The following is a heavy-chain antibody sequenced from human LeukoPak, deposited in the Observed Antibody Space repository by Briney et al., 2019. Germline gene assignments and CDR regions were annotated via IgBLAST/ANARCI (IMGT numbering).Heavy chain of an antibody. CDR2: IKSDGSST. D-gene: IGHD2/OR15-2a*01. J-gene: IGHJ6*03. CDR3: ARDHLSGYYLQYYYYMDV. CDR1: GFTFSSYW. Sequence: GGSLRHSCAASGFTFSSYWMHWVRQAPGKGLVWVSRIKSDGSSTSYADSVKGRFTISRDNAKNTLYLQMNSLRAEDTAVYYCARDHLSGYYLQYYYYMDVWGKGTTVTVSS. V-gene: IGHV3-74*01.